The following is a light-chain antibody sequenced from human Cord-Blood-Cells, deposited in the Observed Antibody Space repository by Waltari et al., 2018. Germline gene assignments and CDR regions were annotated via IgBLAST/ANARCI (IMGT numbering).Light chain of an antibody. J-gene: IGKJ4*01. V-gene: IGKV3-11*01. CDR3: QQRSNWPPVT. CDR2: DAS. Sequence: EIVLTQSPATLSLSPGDRATLSCRASQSVSSYLAWYQQKPGQAPRHLIYDASNRATGIPARFSGSGSGTDFTLTISSLEPEDFAVYYCQQRSNWPPVTFGGGTKVESK. CDR1: QSVSSY.